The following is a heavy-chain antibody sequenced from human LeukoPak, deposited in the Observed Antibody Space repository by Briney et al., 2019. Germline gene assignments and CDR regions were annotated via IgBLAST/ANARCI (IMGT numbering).Heavy chain of an antibody. CDR2: ITSSSSYI. CDR3: VRGELRQPHL. V-gene: IGHV3-21*01. CDR1: GFTFSSYS. J-gene: IGHJ5*02. Sequence: PGGSLRLSCAASGFTFSSYSMNWVRQAPGKGLEWVSSITSSSSYIYYADSVKGRFTISRDNANNSLYLQMNSLRVEDTAVYYCVRGELRQPHLWGQGTLVTVSS. D-gene: IGHD1-7*01.